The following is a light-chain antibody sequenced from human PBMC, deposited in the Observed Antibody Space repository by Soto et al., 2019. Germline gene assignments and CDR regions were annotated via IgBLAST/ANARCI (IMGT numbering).Light chain of an antibody. CDR3: QQYGSSPWT. J-gene: IGKJ1*01. Sequence: EIELTQSPCTLSLSPGERATLSCRASQSVSSSYLAWYQQKPGQAPRLLIYGASSRATGIPERFSGSGSGTDFTLTISRLEPEDFAVYYCQQYGSSPWTFGQGTKVEIK. CDR2: GAS. CDR1: QSVSSSY. V-gene: IGKV3-20*01.